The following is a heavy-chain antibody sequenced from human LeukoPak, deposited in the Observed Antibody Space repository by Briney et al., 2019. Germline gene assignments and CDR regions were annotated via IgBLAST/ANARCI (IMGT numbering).Heavy chain of an antibody. CDR1: GGSVSSGSYY. D-gene: IGHD4-17*01. CDR3: AREDGRDYGDYLSFDY. V-gene: IGHV4-61*01. Sequence: SETLSLTCTVSGGSVSSGSYYWSWIRQPPGKGLEWIGYIYYSGSTNYNPSLKSRVTISVDTSKNQFSLKLSSVTAADTAVYYCAREDGRDYGDYLSFDYWGQGTLVTVSS. CDR2: IYYSGST. J-gene: IGHJ4*02.